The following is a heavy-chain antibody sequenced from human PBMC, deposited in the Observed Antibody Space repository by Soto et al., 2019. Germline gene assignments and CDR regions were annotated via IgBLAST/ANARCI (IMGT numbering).Heavy chain of an antibody. CDR1: RGSCNAHS. V-gene: IGHV4-34*01. J-gene: IGHJ6*02. CDR2: IDHSGST. CDR3: ARGLRYSGMDV. Sequence: PLVPLSHTSTVHRGSCNAHSWTWIRQPPGKGLEWIGEIDHSGSTTYNPSLKSRIIMSVDTSKNQFSLNVSSMTAADTAVYYCARGLRYSGMDVWGQGTTVTGSS.